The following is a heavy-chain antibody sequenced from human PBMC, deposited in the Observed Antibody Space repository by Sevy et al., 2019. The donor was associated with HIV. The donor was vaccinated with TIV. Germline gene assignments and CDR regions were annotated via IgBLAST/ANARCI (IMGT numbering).Heavy chain of an antibody. CDR3: SRVGVSYCTDDCYDRFDY. V-gene: IGHV3-30-3*01. J-gene: IGHJ4*02. D-gene: IGHD2-21*02. Sequence: GGSLRLSCAASGFTFSSYALLWVRQAPGKGLEWVSLISYDGSTKYYSDSVKGRFSISRDESKTTLFLQMNSLRSEDTAIDYCSRVGVSYCTDDCYDRFDYWGQGTLVTVSS. CDR2: ISYDGSTK. CDR1: GFTFSSYA.